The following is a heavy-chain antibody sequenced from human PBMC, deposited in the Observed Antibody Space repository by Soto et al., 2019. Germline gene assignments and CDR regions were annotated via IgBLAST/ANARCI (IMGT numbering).Heavy chain of an antibody. CDR3: TRGKWFPRGYGMDV. CDR1: GDSVTSDY. CDR2: IYLGGSA. V-gene: IGHV4-59*02. Sequence: QVQLQESGPGLVKPSETLSLTCTVSGDSVTSDYWSWIRQPPGKRLEYIGFIYLGGSANYNPSLVSRPTISPDKSKNQLSLRLTSVTAADTAVYYCTRGKWFPRGYGMDVWGRGTTVTVS. D-gene: IGHD3-22*01. J-gene: IGHJ6*02.